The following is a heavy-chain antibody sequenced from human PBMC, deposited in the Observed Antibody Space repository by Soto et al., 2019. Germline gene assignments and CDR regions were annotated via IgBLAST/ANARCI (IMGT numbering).Heavy chain of an antibody. V-gene: IGHV3-74*01. J-gene: IGHJ4*02. CDR3: AKAPGVVSASRYFDF. D-gene: IGHD3-3*01. CDR2: INPDGRTI. Sequence: GGSLRLSCAASAFSFSTSWMHWVRQAPGEGLVWVSRINPDGRTINYADSVKGRFTISRDNAKNTLYLQMNSLRAEDTAIYYCAKAPGVVSASRYFDFWGQGTLVTVSS. CDR1: AFSFSTSW.